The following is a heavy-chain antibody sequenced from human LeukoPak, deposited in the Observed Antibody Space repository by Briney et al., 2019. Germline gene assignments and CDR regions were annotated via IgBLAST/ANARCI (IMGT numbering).Heavy chain of an antibody. CDR3: ARRMNTSGWLDH. D-gene: IGHD6-19*01. J-gene: IGHJ5*02. CDR1: GGSISSYY. CDR2: SYYSGST. V-gene: IGHV4-59*08. Sequence: SETPSLTCTVSGGSISSYYWSWIRQPPGKGLEWIGYSYYSGSTNYNPSLMSRLTISVDTSKNQFSLKLSSVTAADTAVYYCARRMNTSGWLDHWGQGTLVTVSS.